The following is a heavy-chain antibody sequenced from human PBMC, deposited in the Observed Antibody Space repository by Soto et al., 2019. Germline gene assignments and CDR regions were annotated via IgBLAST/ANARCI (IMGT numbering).Heavy chain of an antibody. J-gene: IGHJ3*02. CDR3: ARRGGVATNDFDI. CDR1: GGSISSSSYY. Sequence: PSETLSLTCTVSGGSISSSSYYWGWIRQPPGKGLEWIGIIYYSGSTYYNPSLKSRVTISVDTSKNQFSLKLSSVTAADTAVYYCARRGGVATNDFDIWGQGTMVT. V-gene: IGHV4-39*01. CDR2: IYYSGST. D-gene: IGHD5-12*01.